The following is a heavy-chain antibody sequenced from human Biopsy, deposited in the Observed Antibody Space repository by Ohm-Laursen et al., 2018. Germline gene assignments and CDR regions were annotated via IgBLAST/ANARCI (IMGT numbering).Heavy chain of an antibody. D-gene: IGHD3-3*01. CDR1: GYTFTAYG. CDR3: ARDPGYDFWSGSEPFDI. J-gene: IGHJ3*02. V-gene: IGHV1-18*04. Sequence: ASVKVFCKTSGYTFTAYGISWARQAPGQGLEWMGWISTYNDDTNIAQKFQGRVSMTTDTSTRTAYMELRSLRSGDTTIYYCARDPGYDFWSGSEPFDIWGQGTLVTVS. CDR2: ISTYNDDT.